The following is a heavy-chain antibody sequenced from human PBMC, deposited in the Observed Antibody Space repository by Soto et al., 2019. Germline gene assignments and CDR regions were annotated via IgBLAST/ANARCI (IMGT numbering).Heavy chain of an antibody. CDR3: ASVHDYGSWFDP. D-gene: IGHD4-17*01. V-gene: IGHV3-53*02. CDR1: GFTVSSNY. J-gene: IGHJ5*02. CDR2: IYSGGST. Sequence: EVQLVETGGGLIQPGGSLRLSCAASGFTVSSNYMSWVRQAPGKGLEWVSVIYSGGSTYYADSVKGRFTISRDNSKNTLYLQMTSLIGEDTAVYYCASVHDYGSWFDPGGQGTLVTVSS.